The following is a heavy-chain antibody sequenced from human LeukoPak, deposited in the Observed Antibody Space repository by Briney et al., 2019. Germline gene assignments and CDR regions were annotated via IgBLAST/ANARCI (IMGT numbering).Heavy chain of an antibody. D-gene: IGHD2-21*01. CDR1: GGSITSSDYY. V-gene: IGHV4-39*01. CDR3: ARQGIESPDAFDI. CDR2: IYYSGIT. J-gene: IGHJ3*02. Sequence: PSETLSLTCTVSGGSITSSDYYWAWIRQPPGKGLEWIGSIYYSGITYYNPSLKSRVTISVDTSKNQFSLRLSSVTATDTAVYYCARQGIESPDAFDIWGQGTMVTVSS.